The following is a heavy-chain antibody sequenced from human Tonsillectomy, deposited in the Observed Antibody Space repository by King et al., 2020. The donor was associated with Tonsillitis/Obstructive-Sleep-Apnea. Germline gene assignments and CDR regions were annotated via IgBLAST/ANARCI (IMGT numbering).Heavy chain of an antibody. Sequence: VQLVESGGGVIRPGGSLRLSCAASGFTFDDYGMSWVRQAPGKGLEWVSGINWNGGSTGYADSVKGRFTISRDNAKNSLYLQMNSLRVEDTALYYCPRDFVVVAWERTASDIWGQGTMVTVSS. D-gene: IGHD2-15*01. CDR3: PRDFVVVAWERTASDI. CDR2: INWNGGST. J-gene: IGHJ3*02. V-gene: IGHV3-20*04. CDR1: GFTFDDYG.